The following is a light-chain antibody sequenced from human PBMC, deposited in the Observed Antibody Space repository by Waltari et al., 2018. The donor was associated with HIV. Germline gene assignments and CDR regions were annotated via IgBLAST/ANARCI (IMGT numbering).Light chain of an antibody. Sequence: DIQMTQSPSSVSVSVGDRVTITCRASQDINNWLAWYQQKPGKAPKLLIYAAFNLQSGVPSRFSGSRSGPDFTLTITSLQPEDFATYYCQQANSFPPTLGGGTKVDI. CDR2: AAF. V-gene: IGKV1-12*01. CDR1: QDINNW. J-gene: IGKJ4*01. CDR3: QQANSFPPT.